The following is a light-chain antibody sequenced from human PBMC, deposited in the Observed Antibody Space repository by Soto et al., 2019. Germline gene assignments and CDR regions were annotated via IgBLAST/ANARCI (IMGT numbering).Light chain of an antibody. V-gene: IGLV2-23*01. CDR1: SSDVGSYNL. CDR2: EDS. CDR3: SSYAGSRTFV. J-gene: IGLJ1*01. Sequence: QSALTQPASVSGSPGQSITVSCTGTSSDVGSYNLVSWYQQHPGKAPKLMIYEDSKRPSGVSNRFSGCKSGNTASLTFSGLQYEDEADYVCSSYAGSRTFVFGTGTKLTVL.